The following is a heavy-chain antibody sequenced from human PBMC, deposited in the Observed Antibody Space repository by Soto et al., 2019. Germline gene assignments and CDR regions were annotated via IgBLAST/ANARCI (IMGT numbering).Heavy chain of an antibody. D-gene: IGHD3-10*01. CDR2: ISSSSTI. CDR1: GFTFSSYS. V-gene: IGHV3-48*02. CDR3: ASITMVRGVVYAFDI. J-gene: IGHJ3*02. Sequence: GGSLRLSCAASGFTFSSYSMNWVRQAPGKGLEWVSYISSSSTIYYADSVKGRFTISRDNAKNSLYLQMNSLRDEDTAVYYCASITMVRGVVYAFDIWGQGTMVTVSS.